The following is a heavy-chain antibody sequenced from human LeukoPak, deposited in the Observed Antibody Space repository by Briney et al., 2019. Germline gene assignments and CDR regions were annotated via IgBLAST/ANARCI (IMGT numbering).Heavy chain of an antibody. J-gene: IGHJ3*02. D-gene: IGHD3-22*01. V-gene: IGHV1-69*04. CDR3: ARIYDSSGHDAFDI. CDR1: GGTFSSYA. Sequence: SVKVSCKASGGTFSSYAISWVRQAPGQGLEWMGRIIPILGIANYAQKFQGRVRITADKSTSTAYMELSSLRSEDTAVYYCARIYDSSGHDAFDIWGQGTMVTVSS. CDR2: IIPILGIA.